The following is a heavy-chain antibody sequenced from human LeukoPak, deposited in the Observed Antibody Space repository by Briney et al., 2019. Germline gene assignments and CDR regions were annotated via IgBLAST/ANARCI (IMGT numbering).Heavy chain of an antibody. Sequence: SETLSLTCTVSGGSISNYYWGWIRQRPGKGLEYLGHIFYSGNTNYSPSLKSRITMSVDTSKNQFSLKLTSVTAADTAVYYCARHDNSGTYPLYYWGQGTLVTVSS. CDR2: IFYSGNT. CDR3: ARHDNSGTYPLYY. J-gene: IGHJ4*02. V-gene: IGHV4-59*08. CDR1: GGSISNYY. D-gene: IGHD3-10*01.